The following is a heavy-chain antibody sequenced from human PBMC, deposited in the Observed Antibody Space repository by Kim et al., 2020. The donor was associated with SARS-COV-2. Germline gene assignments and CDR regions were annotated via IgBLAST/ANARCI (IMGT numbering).Heavy chain of an antibody. CDR2: INHSGST. Sequence: SETLSLTCAVYGGSFSGYYWSWIRQPPGKGLEWIGEINHSGSTNYNPSLKSRVTISVDTSKNQFSLKLSSVTAADTAVYYCARGWAWRIYYGSGKGLFDYWGQGTLVTVSS. V-gene: IGHV4-34*01. D-gene: IGHD3-10*01. CDR3: ARGWAWRIYYGSGKGLFDY. J-gene: IGHJ4*02. CDR1: GGSFSGYY.